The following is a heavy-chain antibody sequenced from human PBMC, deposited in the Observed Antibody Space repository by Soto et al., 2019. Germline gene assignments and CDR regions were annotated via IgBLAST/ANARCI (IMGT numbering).Heavy chain of an antibody. Sequence: QITLKESGPTLVRPTQTLTLTCSFSGFSLNTNGMGVGWIRQPPGKALEWLAFIYWDEDKRYSPSLKTRLTVTTDTAKNEVVLTLTNLDPLDTGTYCCAGWNYESGVDVWGQGTTVTVSS. V-gene: IGHV2-5*02. CDR1: GFSLNTNGMG. CDR2: IYWDEDK. CDR3: AGWNYESGVDV. D-gene: IGHD1-7*01. J-gene: IGHJ6*02.